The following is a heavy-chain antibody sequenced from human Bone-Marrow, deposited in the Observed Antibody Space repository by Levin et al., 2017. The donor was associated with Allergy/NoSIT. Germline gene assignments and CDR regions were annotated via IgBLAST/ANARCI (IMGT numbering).Heavy chain of an antibody. CDR2: MSYSGST. J-gene: IGHJ3*02. CDR1: GGSISSSSYY. Sequence: GSLRLSCTVSGGSISSSSYYWAWIRQPPGTGLEWIGSMSYSGSTYYSPSLKSRVTISVDTSKNHFSLKLSSVTAADTAVYYCLYGFDIWGQGTMVTVSS. CDR3: LYGFDI. V-gene: IGHV4-39*02.